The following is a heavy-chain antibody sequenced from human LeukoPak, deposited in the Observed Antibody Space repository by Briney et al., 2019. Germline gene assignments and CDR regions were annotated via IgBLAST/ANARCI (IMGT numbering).Heavy chain of an antibody. Sequence: TGGSLRLSCAASGFTFSTYAMTWVRQPPGKGLEWVSSISGSGATTYYADSGKGRFTISRDNPKSTLFLQTNSLRADDTAVYHCVKDRETYYDPGGYYCIWLGPWGMGTLVTVSS. CDR3: VKDRETYYDPGGYYCIWLGP. J-gene: IGHJ5*02. CDR1: GFTFSTYA. V-gene: IGHV3-23*01. CDR2: ISGSGATT. D-gene: IGHD3-22*01.